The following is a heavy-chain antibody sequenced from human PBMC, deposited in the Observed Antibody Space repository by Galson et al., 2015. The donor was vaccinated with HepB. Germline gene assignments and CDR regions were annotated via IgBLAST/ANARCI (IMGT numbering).Heavy chain of an antibody. Sequence: SLRLSCAASGFTFSSYGMHWVRQAPGKGLEWVAVISYDGSNKYYADSVKGRFTISRDNSKNTLYLQMNSLRAEDTAVYYCANEDGATGYGSGSYYLDYDWITGVGYWGQGTLVTVSS. CDR2: ISYDGSNK. V-gene: IGHV3-30*18. D-gene: IGHD3-10*01. J-gene: IGHJ4*02. CDR3: ANEDGATGYGSGSYYLDYDWITGVGY. CDR1: GFTFSSYG.